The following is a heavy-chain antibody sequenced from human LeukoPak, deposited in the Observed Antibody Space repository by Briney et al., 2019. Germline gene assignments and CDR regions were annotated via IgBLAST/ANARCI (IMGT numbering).Heavy chain of an antibody. CDR3: AIVGCSGSDYFTDY. J-gene: IGHJ4*02. CDR1: GGSISRSRCY. Sequence: SETLSLTCSVSGGSISRSRCYWGWSRQPPGKGLEWIGTIYNNGNTYYNPSLKSRLTISVDTSKNQFSLELTSVTAADTAVYYCAIVGCSGSDYFTDYWGQGTLVTVSS. V-gene: IGHV4-39*01. CDR2: IYNNGNT. D-gene: IGHD5-12*01.